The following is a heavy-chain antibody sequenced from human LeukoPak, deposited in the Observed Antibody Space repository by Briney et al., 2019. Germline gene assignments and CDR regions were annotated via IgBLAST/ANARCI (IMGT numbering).Heavy chain of an antibody. D-gene: IGHD4-17*01. CDR3: ARDLGRNYGDYPRLDY. CDR2: ISAYNGNT. V-gene: IGHV1-18*01. Sequence: GASVKVSCKASGYTFTSYGISWVRQAPGQGLEWMGWISAYNGNTNYAQKLQGGVTMTTDTSTSTAYMELRSLRSDDTAVYYCARDLGRNYGDYPRLDYWGQGTLVTVSS. CDR1: GYTFTSYG. J-gene: IGHJ4*02.